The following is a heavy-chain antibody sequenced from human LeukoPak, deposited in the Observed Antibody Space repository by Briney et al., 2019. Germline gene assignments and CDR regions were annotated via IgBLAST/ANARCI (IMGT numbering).Heavy chain of an antibody. Sequence: SETLSLTCTVSGYSISSGYYWGWIRQPPGKGLEWIGSIYHSGSTYYNPSLKSRVTISVDTSKNQFSLKLSSVTAADTAVYYCARLLGPDDAFDIWGQGTMVTVSS. CDR2: IYHSGST. J-gene: IGHJ3*02. V-gene: IGHV4-38-2*02. CDR1: GYSISSGYY. CDR3: ARLLGPDDAFDI.